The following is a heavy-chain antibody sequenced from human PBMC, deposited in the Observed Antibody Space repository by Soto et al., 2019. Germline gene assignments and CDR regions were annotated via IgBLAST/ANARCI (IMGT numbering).Heavy chain of an antibody. CDR1: GFTFRSFS. V-gene: IGHV3-21*01. D-gene: IGHD6-13*01. CDR2: ISSNSAYI. CDR3: TRDASRDSSARGWFDP. J-gene: IGHJ5*01. Sequence: GGSLRLSCAASGFTFRSFSVNWVGQAPGKGLEWVSTISSNSAYIYYTDALRGRFTISRDNAKNSLHLQMNSLRAEDTAVYYCTRDASRDSSARGWFDPWGPGTLVTVSS.